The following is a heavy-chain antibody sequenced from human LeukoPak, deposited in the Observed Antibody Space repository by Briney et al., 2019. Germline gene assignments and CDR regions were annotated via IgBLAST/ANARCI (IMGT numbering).Heavy chain of an antibody. J-gene: IGHJ6*03. Sequence: GGSLRLSCAASGFTFSSYGMHWVRQAPGKGLEWVAFIRYDGSNKYYADSVKGRFTISRDNSKNTLYLQMNSLRSDDTAVYYCARDIPDFWSFSKYYYMDVWGKGTTVTVSS. CDR3: ARDIPDFWSFSKYYYMDV. CDR1: GFTFSSYG. V-gene: IGHV3-30*02. D-gene: IGHD3-3*01. CDR2: IRYDGSNK.